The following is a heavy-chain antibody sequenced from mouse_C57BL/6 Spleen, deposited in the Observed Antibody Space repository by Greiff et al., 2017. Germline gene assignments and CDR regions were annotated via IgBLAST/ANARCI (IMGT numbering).Heavy chain of an antibody. CDR3: ARSGDYDPAWFAY. D-gene: IGHD2-4*01. Sequence: QVQLQQPGAELVKPGASVKLSCKASGYTFTSYWMHWVKQRPGQGLEWIGMIHPNSGSTNYNEKFKSKATLTVDKSSSTAYMQLGSLTSEDSAVYYCARSGDYDPAWFAYWGQGTLVTVSA. J-gene: IGHJ3*01. CDR1: GYTFTSYW. V-gene: IGHV1-64*01. CDR2: IHPNSGST.